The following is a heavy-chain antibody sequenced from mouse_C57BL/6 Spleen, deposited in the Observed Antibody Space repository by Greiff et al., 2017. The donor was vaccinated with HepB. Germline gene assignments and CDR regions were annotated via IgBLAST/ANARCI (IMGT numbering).Heavy chain of an antibody. D-gene: IGHD2-4*01. Sequence: EVQGVESGGGLVKPGGSLKLSCAASGFTFSDYGMHWVRQAPEKGLEWVAYISSGSSTIYYADTVKGRFTISRDNAKNTLFLQMTSLRSEDTAMYYCARDNDYDGDYYAMDYWGQGTSVTVSS. J-gene: IGHJ4*01. CDR2: ISSGSSTI. V-gene: IGHV5-17*01. CDR3: ARDNDYDGDYYAMDY. CDR1: GFTFSDYG.